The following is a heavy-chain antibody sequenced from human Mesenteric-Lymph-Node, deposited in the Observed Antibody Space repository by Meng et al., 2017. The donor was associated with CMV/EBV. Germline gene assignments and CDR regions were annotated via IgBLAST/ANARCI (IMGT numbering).Heavy chain of an antibody. CDR3: STVLYYGSGSYIVY. Sequence: GGSLRLSCAASGFTFNGAWMTWVRQAPGKGLEWVGRIRIETNGGTIDYVAPMKGRFTISREDSENTLYLHIDSLMTEDTAVYYCSTVLYYGSGSYIVYWGRGTLVTVSS. D-gene: IGHD3-10*01. V-gene: IGHV3-15*01. CDR1: GFTFNGAW. J-gene: IGHJ4*02. CDR2: IRIETNGGTI.